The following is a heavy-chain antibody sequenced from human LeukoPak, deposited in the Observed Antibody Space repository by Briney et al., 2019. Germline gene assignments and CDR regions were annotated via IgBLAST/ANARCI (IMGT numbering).Heavy chain of an antibody. J-gene: IGHJ4*02. CDR3: AKDAQRGFDYSNSLEQ. Sequence: GRSLRLSCAASGFTFSHFGMHCVRQVPGRGLEWVAVIWNDGSTKYYADSVKGRFTISRDNYQNRVDLHMTSLRVEDTAIYYCAKDAQRGFDYSNSLEQWGQGTLVTVSS. CDR1: GFTFSHFG. V-gene: IGHV3-33*06. D-gene: IGHD4-11*01. CDR2: IWNDGSTK.